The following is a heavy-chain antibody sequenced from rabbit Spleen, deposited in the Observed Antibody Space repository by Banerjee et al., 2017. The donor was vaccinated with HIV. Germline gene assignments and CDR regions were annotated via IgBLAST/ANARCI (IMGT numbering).Heavy chain of an antibody. V-gene: IGHV1S45*01. J-gene: IGHJ4*01. CDR1: GFDLSSYHL. D-gene: IGHD6-1*01. CDR2: IDTNNGDT. CDR3: ARGTYNSYEL. Sequence: QQRLEESGGGLVKPGGSLTLTCKASGFDLSSYHLCWVRQAPGKGLEWIACIDTNNGDTDYANWPKGRFTISKTSSTTVTLQMTSLTVADTATYFCARGTYNSYELWGPGTLVTVS.